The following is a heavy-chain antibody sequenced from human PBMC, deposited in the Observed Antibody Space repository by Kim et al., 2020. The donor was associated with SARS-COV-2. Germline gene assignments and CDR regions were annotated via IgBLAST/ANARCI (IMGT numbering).Heavy chain of an antibody. V-gene: IGHV3-74*01. J-gene: IGHJ4*02. CDR3: ARVKDF. Sequence: GGSLRLSCAASGFTFSGYWMDWVRQGPGKGLVWVSRISSDGTTTTYAESVKGRFIVSRDNAKNILYLQMNSLRAEDTAVYYCARVKDFWGQGTLVSVSS. CDR2: ISSDGTTT. CDR1: GFTFSGYW.